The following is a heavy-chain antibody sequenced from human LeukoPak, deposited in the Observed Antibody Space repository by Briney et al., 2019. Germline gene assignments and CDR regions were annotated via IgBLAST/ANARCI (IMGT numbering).Heavy chain of an antibody. V-gene: IGHV3-74*01. CDR1: GFTFSSSW. Sequence: GGSLRLSCAVSGFTFSSSWMHWVRQAPGKGLVWVSRIKSDGITITYADSVKGRFTISRDNAKNTLYLQMNSLRAEDTAVYYCARMDALDIWGQGTMVTVSS. J-gene: IGHJ3*02. CDR2: IKSDGITI. D-gene: IGHD3/OR15-3a*01. CDR3: ARMDALDI.